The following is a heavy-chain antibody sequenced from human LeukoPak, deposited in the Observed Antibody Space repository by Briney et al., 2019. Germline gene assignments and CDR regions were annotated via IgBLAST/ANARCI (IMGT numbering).Heavy chain of an antibody. J-gene: IGHJ4*02. CDR2: IYYSGST. Sequence: PGGSLRLSCAASGFTFSTYGTSGIRQPPGKGLEWMGYIYYSGSTNYNPSLKSRVTISVDTSKSQFSLKLSSVTAADTAVYYCARVGTYGSGSYLSWLDYWGQGTLVTVSS. CDR1: GFTFSTYG. D-gene: IGHD3-10*01. CDR3: ARVGTYGSGSYLSWLDY. V-gene: IGHV4-59*01.